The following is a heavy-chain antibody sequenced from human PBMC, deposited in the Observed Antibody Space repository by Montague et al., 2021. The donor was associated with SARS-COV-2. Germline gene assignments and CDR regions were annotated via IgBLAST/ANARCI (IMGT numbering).Heavy chain of an antibody. D-gene: IGHD3-10*01. V-gene: IGHV4-34*01. CDR3: ARASYYYGSGSYYTPCGMDV. Sequence: SETLSLTCAVYDGSFSDYSWTWIRQPPGKGLEWIGEINHSGSTNYNPPPKSRVAISVDTSKNQFSLKLSSVTAADTAVYYCARASYYYGSGSYYTPCGMDVWGQGTTVTVSS. J-gene: IGHJ6*02. CDR1: DGSFSDYS. CDR2: INHSGST.